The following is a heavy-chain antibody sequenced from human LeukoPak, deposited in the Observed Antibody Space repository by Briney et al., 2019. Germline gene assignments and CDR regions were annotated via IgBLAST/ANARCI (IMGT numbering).Heavy chain of an antibody. D-gene: IGHD3-22*01. CDR3: ARQIGDYYDSSGYFDY. V-gene: IGHV4-39*01. CDR2: IYYSGST. CDR1: GGSISSSSYY. J-gene: IGHJ4*02. Sequence: SETLSLTCTVSGGSISSSSYYWGWIRQPPGKGLEWIGSIYYSGSTYYNPSLKSRVTISVDTSKNQFSLKLSSVTAADTAVYYCARQIGDYYDSSGYFDYWGQGTLVTVSS.